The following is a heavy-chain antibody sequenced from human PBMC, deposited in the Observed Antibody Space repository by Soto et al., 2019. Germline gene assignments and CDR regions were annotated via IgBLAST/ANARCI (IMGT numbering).Heavy chain of an antibody. Sequence: EVQLLESGGGLVQPGGSLRLSCAAAGFTFSNYALTWVRQSPGKGLEWVSTFSGSGGSTYYANSVRGRFTISRDNSKNTLFLQMNILRVVDTAIYYCARDWTGDTCPCLDVWGQGTTVSVSS. CDR3: ARDWTGDTCPCLDV. J-gene: IGHJ6*02. D-gene: IGHD3-3*01. CDR2: FSGSGGST. CDR1: GFTFSNYA. V-gene: IGHV3-23*01.